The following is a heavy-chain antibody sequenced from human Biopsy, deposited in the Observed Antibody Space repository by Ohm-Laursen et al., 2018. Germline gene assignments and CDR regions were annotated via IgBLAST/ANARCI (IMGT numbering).Heavy chain of an antibody. CDR2: FAPENGKT. D-gene: IGHD1-1*01. CDR1: GYAVTEFS. CDR3: AADINVWNVNY. V-gene: IGHV1-24*01. J-gene: IGHJ4*02. Sequence: ASVKVSCKVSGYAVTEFSMHWVRQAPGKGLEWMGGFAPENGKTIYAQKFQGRITMTEDTSTDAAYMELSSLRSEDTAVYYCAADINVWNVNYWGQGTQVTVSS.